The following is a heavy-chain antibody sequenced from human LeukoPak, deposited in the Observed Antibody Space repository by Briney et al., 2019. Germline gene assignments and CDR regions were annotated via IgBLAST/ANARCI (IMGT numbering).Heavy chain of an antibody. D-gene: IGHD3-10*01. CDR3: ARADGSEYYMDV. Sequence: PGGALRLSCSAPGFTFRSYNINWVRQAPGKGLELGALIRSRGTYTQYADSVKGRFTISRDNAENSLYLQMNSLRAEDTAVYYCARADGSEYYMDVWGKGTTVTVSS. V-gene: IGHV3-21*01. CDR1: GFTFRSYN. J-gene: IGHJ6*03. CDR2: IRSRGTYT.